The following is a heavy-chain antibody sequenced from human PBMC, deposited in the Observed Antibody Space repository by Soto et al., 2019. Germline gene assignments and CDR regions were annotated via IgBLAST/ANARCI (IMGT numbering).Heavy chain of an antibody. CDR2: ISAYNGNT. CDR1: GDTFTSYG. CDR3: AGSVGSGWYRYGMDV. V-gene: IGHV1-18*01. J-gene: IGHJ6*02. Sequence: QVQLLQSGAEVKKPGASVNVSCKASGDTFTSYGISWVRQAPGQGLEWMGWISAYNGNTNYAQQLQGRVTMTTDTSTSTADMELMSLRSDDTAVYYCAGSVGSGWYRYGMDVWGQGNTVNVSS. D-gene: IGHD6-19*01.